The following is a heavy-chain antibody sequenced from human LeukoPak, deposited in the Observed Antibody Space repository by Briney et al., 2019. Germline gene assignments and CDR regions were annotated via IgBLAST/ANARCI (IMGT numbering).Heavy chain of an antibody. CDR2: IRYDGSNK. CDR1: GFTFSSYG. Sequence: PGGSLRLSCAASGFTFSSYGMHWVRQAPGKGLEWVAFIRYDGSNKYYADSVKGRFTISRDNSKNTLYLQMNSLRAEDTAVYYCAKDLESFRVVAAATDYWGQGTLVTVSS. CDR3: AKDLESFRVVAAATDY. D-gene: IGHD2-15*01. V-gene: IGHV3-30*02. J-gene: IGHJ4*02.